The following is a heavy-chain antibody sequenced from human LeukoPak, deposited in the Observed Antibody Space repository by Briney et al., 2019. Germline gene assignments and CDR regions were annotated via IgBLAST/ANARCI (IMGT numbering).Heavy chain of an antibody. Sequence: GGSLRLSCAASGFIFSSYSMNWVRQAPGKVLEWVSAISSSHTYIYYADSLKGRFTISRDDAKNSLHLHMNSLRAEDTAIYYCARGLGSYAYSDAYDIWGRGTMVTVSS. V-gene: IGHV3-21*01. CDR2: ISSSHTYI. J-gene: IGHJ3*02. CDR1: GFIFSSYS. D-gene: IGHD5-12*01. CDR3: ARGLGSYAYSDAYDI.